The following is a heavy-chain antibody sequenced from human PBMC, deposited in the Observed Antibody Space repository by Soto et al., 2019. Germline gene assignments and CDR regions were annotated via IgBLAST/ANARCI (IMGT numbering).Heavy chain of an antibody. CDR3: ARGSRDCSGGSRYPSYYYYYMDV. CDR2: ISSSSSYI. D-gene: IGHD2-15*01. J-gene: IGHJ6*03. CDR1: GFTFSSYS. Sequence: GSLRLSCAASGFTFSSYSMNWVRQAPGKGLEWVSSISSSSSYIYYADSVKGRFTISRDNAKNSLYLQMNSLRAEDTAVYYCARGSRDCSGGSRYPSYYYYYMDVWGKGTTVTVSS. V-gene: IGHV3-21*01.